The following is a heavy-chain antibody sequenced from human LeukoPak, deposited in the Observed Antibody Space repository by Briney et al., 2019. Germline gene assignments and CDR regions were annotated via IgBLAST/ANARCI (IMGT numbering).Heavy chain of an antibody. D-gene: IGHD4-11*01. CDR2: IKQDGSEK. Sequence: GGSLRLSCAASGFTFSSYWMSWVRQAPGKGLEWVANIKQDGSEKYYVDSVKGRFTISRDNAKNSLYLQMNSLRAEDTAVYYCARDHDPTVIGTFDFDYWGQGTLVTVSS. CDR1: GFTFSSYW. CDR3: ARDHDPTVIGTFDFDY. V-gene: IGHV3-7*01. J-gene: IGHJ4*02.